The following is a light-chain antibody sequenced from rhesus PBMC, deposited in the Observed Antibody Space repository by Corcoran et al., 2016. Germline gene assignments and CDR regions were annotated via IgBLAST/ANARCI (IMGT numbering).Light chain of an antibody. Sequence: DIQMSQSPSPLSASVGDRVTITCRASQGISSYLNWYQLKPGKAPKFLIYYVNRLPSGVPSRFSGSGSGKYFTLPISSLRPECFATYYCQQGNSSPYSFGQGTKVEIK. CDR2: YVN. J-gene: IGKJ2*01. CDR3: QQGNSSPYS. CDR1: QGISSY. V-gene: IGKV1-32*02.